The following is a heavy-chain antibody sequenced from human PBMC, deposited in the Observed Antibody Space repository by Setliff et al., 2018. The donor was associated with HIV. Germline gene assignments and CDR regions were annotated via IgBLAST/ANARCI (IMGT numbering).Heavy chain of an antibody. J-gene: IGHJ4*02. CDR1: GYIFISYG. V-gene: IGHV1-69*05. D-gene: IGHD1-1*01. Sequence: SVKVSCKASGYIFISYGFCWVRQAPGQGLEWMGWIIPISGTAVYAQNFRGRVTVATDDSTNTAYMEISSLKSDDTAVYFCARVGGIELWNQAYFDYWGQGTLVTVSS. CDR2: IIPISGTA. CDR3: ARVGGIELWNQAYFDY.